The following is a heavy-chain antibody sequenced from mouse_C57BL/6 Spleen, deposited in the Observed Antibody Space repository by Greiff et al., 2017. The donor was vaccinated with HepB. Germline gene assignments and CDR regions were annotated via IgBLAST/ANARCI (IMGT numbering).Heavy chain of an antibody. V-gene: IGHV1-26*01. CDR2: INTNNGGT. CDR1: GYTFTDYY. CDR3: AIRVNYYCSIPSFDY. D-gene: IGHD1-1*01. J-gene: IGHJ2*01. Sequence: EVQLQQSGPELVKPGASVKISCKASGYTFTDYYMNWVKQSHGKSLEWIGDINTNNGGTSYNQKFKGKATLTVDKSSSTAYMALRSLTSEDSAVYYCAIRVNYYCSIPSFDYWGQGTTLTVSS.